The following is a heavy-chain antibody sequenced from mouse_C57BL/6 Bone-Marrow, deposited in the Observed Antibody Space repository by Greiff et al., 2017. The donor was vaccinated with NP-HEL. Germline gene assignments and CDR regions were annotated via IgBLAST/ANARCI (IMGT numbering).Heavy chain of an antibody. Sequence: QVQLQQSGPGLVQPSQSLSITCTVSGFSLTSYGVHWVRQSPGKGLEWLGVIWSGGSTDYNAAFISRLSISKDNSKSQVFFKMNSLQADDTAIYYCARIYYDYDGGDYFDYWGQGTTLTVSS. CDR3: ARIYYDYDGGDYFDY. CDR1: GFSLTSYG. J-gene: IGHJ2*01. D-gene: IGHD2-4*01. V-gene: IGHV2-2*01. CDR2: IWSGGST.